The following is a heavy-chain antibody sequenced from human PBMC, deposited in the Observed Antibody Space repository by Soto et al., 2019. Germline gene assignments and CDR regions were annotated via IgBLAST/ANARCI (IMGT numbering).Heavy chain of an antibody. CDR3: VRDYGAAARAFSY. D-gene: IGHD6-13*01. J-gene: IGHJ4*02. CDR2: IWFDGNNN. Sequence: QVQLVESGGGVVQPGRSLRVSCAASGFTFSTFAMHWVRQAPGKGLEWVALIWFDGNNNYYADSVKGRFTISRDNYKNTLYLQMNSLRAEETAVYYCVRDYGAAARAFSYWGQGTLVTVSS. CDR1: GFTFSTFA. V-gene: IGHV3-33*01.